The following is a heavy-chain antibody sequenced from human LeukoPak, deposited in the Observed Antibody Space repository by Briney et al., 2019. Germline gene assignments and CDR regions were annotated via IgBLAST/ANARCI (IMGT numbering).Heavy chain of an antibody. CDR2: INHSGSS. V-gene: IGHV4-34*01. Sequence: SETLSLTCAVYVDSFSGFYWSWIRQTPGKGLEWIAEINHSGSSTYNPSLKSRVTVSVFPSKNQFSLKLGSVSAADTAVYYCARQREGYFDLWGRGTLVTVSS. CDR3: ARQREGYFDL. CDR1: VDSFSGFY. D-gene: IGHD6-25*01. J-gene: IGHJ2*01.